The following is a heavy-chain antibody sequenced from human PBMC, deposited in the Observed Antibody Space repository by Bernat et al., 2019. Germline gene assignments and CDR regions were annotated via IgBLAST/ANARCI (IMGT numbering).Heavy chain of an antibody. J-gene: IGHJ4*02. Sequence: QVQLVQSGAEVKKPGSSVKVSCKASGGTFSSYAISWVRQAPGQGLEWMGGIIPIFGTANYAQKFQGRVTITADESTSTAYMELSSLRSEDTAVYYCSGARHLRDTAMVWYYFDYWGQGTLVTVSS. V-gene: IGHV1-69*01. CDR3: SGARHLRDTAMVWYYFDY. D-gene: IGHD5-18*01. CDR2: IIPIFGTA. CDR1: GGTFSSYA.